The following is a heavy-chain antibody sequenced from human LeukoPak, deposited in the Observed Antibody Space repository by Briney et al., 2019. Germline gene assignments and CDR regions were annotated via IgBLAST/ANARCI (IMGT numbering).Heavy chain of an antibody. V-gene: IGHV3-30*18. CDR3: AKVNQGLDY. Sequence: GGSLRLSCAASGFTFSNYGMHGVRQAPGKGLEWVAVISYDGSNKYYADSVKGRFTISRDNSKNTLYLQMNSLRAEDTAVYYCAKVNQGLDYWGQGTLVTVSS. CDR1: GFTFSNYG. CDR2: ISYDGSNK. J-gene: IGHJ4*02.